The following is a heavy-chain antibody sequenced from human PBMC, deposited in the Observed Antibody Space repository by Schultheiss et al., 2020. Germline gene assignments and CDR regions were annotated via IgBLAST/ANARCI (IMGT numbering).Heavy chain of an antibody. CDR1: GGSISSSNW. Sequence: SETLSLTCAVSGGSISSSNWWSWVRQHPGKGLEWIGYIYYSGSTNYNPSLKSRVTISVDTSKNQFSLKLSSVTAADTAVYYCARGAPGRYFDWLSDYWGQGTLVNVYS. J-gene: IGHJ4*02. D-gene: IGHD3-9*01. CDR3: ARGAPGRYFDWLSDY. CDR2: IYYSGST. V-gene: IGHV4-4*02.